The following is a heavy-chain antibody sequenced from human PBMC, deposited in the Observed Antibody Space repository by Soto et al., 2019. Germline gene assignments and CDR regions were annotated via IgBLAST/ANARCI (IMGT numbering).Heavy chain of an antibody. D-gene: IGHD6-13*01. CDR3: ARDLSSSWYVPYYYYYGMDV. Sequence: ASVKVSCKASGYTFTSYGISWVRQAPGQGLEWMGWISAYNGNTNYAQKLQGRVTMTTDTSTSTAYMELRSLRSDDTAVYYCARDLSSSWYVPYYYYYGMDVWGQGTTVTVSS. J-gene: IGHJ6*02. V-gene: IGHV1-18*01. CDR2: ISAYNGNT. CDR1: GYTFTSYG.